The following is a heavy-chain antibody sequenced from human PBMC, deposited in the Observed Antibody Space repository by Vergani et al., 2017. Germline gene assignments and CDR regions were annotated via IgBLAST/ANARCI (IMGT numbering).Heavy chain of an antibody. D-gene: IGHD5-18*01. J-gene: IGHJ4*02. CDR3: ARKYSFGLFDY. V-gene: IGHV5-51*01. CDR2: VYPADSDT. Sequence: VQLVQSGAEVKKPGESLKISCKASGYNFTNSWIGWVRQMPGKGLEWMGVVYPADSDTRYSPSFQGQVTISADKSISTAYLQWNSLKASDTAIYFCARKYSFGLFDYWGQGIPVTVSS. CDR1: GYNFTNSW.